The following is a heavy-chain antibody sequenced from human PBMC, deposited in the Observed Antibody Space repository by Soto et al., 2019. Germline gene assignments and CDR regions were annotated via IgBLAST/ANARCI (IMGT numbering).Heavy chain of an antibody. V-gene: IGHV4-30-4*01. CDR3: ARALYDSSGGFDY. CDR1: GGSISSGDYY. Sequence: QVQLQESGPGLVKPSQTLSLTCTVSGGSISSGDYYWSWIRQPPGKGLEWIGYISYSGSTYHNPYVTRRVTTPVHPCKNQFSLKLSSVTAAGTAVYYCARALYDSSGGFDYWGPGTLVTVSS. D-gene: IGHD3-22*01. CDR2: ISYSGST. J-gene: IGHJ4*02.